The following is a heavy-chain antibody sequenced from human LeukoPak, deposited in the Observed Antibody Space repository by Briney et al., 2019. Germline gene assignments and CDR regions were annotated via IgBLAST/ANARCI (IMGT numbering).Heavy chain of an antibody. CDR3: ARHRPGGSPWPPDYYYYMDV. V-gene: IGHV1-69*05. Sequence: GASVKVSCKASGGTFSSYAISWVRQAPGQGPEWMGRIIPIFGTANYAQKFQGRVTITTDESTSTAYMELSSLRSEDTAVYYCARHRPGGSPWPPDYYYYMDVWGKGTTVTVSS. J-gene: IGHJ6*03. CDR1: GGTFSSYA. CDR2: IIPIFGTA. D-gene: IGHD3-16*01.